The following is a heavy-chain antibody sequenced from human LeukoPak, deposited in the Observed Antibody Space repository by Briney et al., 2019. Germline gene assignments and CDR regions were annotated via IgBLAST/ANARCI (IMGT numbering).Heavy chain of an antibody. D-gene: IGHD1-26*01. CDR2: IRSKANSYAT. CDR1: GFTFSGPA. V-gene: IGHV3-73*01. CDR3: TRSIVGANTFDY. J-gene: IGHJ4*02. Sequence: QPGGSLKLSCAASGFTFSGPAMHWVRQASGKGLEWVGRIRSKANSYATAYAASVKGRFAISRDDSKNTAYLQMNSPKTEDTAVYYCTRSIVGANTFDYWGQGTLVTVSS.